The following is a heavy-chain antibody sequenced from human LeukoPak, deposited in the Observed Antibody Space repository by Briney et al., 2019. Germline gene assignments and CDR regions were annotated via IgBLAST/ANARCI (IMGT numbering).Heavy chain of an antibody. CDR3: ARGRGYSYGPPYYYYYGMVG. D-gene: IGHD5-18*01. CDR1: GGSFCGCY. Sequence: SETLSLTCAVYGGSFCGCYWSWIRQPPGKGLEWIGEINHSGSTNYNPSLKSRVTISVDTSKNQFSLKLSSVTAADTAVYYCARGRGYSYGPPYYYYYGMVGRGQGTTVTVSS. CDR2: INHSGST. V-gene: IGHV4-34*01. J-gene: IGHJ6*02.